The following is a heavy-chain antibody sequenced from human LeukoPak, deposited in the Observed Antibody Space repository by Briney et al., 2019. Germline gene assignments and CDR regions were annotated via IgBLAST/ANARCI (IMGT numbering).Heavy chain of an antibody. D-gene: IGHD3-22*01. CDR1: GFTFSSYG. Sequence: GGSLRLSCAASGFTFSSYGMSWVRQAPGKGLEWVSSISGSGGNTYYADSVKGRFTISRDNSKSTMYLQMNSLRAEDTAVYHCARTNGYYDLWGQGTLVTVSS. CDR2: ISGSGGNT. V-gene: IGHV3-23*01. J-gene: IGHJ4*02. CDR3: ARTNGYYDL.